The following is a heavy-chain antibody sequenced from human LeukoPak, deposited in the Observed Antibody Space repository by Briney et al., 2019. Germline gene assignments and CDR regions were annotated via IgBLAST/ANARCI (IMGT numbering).Heavy chain of an antibody. CDR1: GGSISSYY. CDR2: IYYSGST. Sequence: PSETLSLTCTVSGGSISSYYWSWIRQPPGKGLEWIGYIYYSGSTNYNPSLKSRVTISVDTSKNQFSLKLSSVTAADTAVYYCARDRSLNKYYYDSSGYPNFDYWGQGTLVTVSS. V-gene: IGHV4-59*01. D-gene: IGHD3-22*01. J-gene: IGHJ4*02. CDR3: ARDRSLNKYYYDSSGYPNFDY.